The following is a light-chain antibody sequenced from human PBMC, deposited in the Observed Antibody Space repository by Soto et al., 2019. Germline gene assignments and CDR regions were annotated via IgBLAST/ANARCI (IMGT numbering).Light chain of an antibody. Sequence: DIQMTQSPSSLSASVGDEVTITCRASHTIMTYLNWYQLKPGKAPKLLIYAASSLQSGVPSRFSGSGSGTDFTLTISSLQPEDFATYYCQQSYSTPPAFGQGTRLEIK. CDR1: HTIMTY. J-gene: IGKJ5*01. CDR3: QQSYSTPPA. CDR2: AAS. V-gene: IGKV1-39*01.